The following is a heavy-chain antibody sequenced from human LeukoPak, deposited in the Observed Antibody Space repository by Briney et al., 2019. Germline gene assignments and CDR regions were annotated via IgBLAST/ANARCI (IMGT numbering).Heavy chain of an antibody. V-gene: IGHV1-2*02. J-gene: IGHJ4*02. D-gene: IGHD2-15*01. CDR1: GYTFTGYY. CDR2: INPNSGGT. Sequence: ASVKVSCKASGYTFTGYYMHWVRQAPGQGLEWMGWINPNSGGTNYAQKFQGRVTMTRDTSISTAYMELSRLRSDDTAVYYCARDGGYCSGGSCGWDYFDYWGQGTLVTVSS. CDR3: ARDGGYCSGGSCGWDYFDY.